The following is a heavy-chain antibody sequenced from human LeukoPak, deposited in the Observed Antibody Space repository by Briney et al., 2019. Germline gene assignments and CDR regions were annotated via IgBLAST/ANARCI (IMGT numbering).Heavy chain of an antibody. Sequence: GGSLRLSCAASRFNFRTYGMHWVRQAPGKGLEWVAFIQFDESSKNYADSVKGRFTISRDNSKNTVYLQVSSLRAEDTAVYYCAKEDGTVVVSTFGDWGQGTLVTVSS. CDR1: RFNFRTYG. V-gene: IGHV3-30*02. CDR3: AKEDGTVVVSTFGD. D-gene: IGHD3-22*01. CDR2: IQFDESSK. J-gene: IGHJ1*01.